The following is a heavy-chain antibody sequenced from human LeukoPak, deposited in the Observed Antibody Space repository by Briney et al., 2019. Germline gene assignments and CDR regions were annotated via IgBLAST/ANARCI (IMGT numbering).Heavy chain of an antibody. J-gene: IGHJ5*02. V-gene: IGHV5-51*01. CDR2: IYPGDSDT. CDR3: ARGSLPNRLWNWFDP. Sequence: GESLKISCKGSGYSFTSYWIGWVRQMPGKGLEWMGIIYPGDSDTRYSPSFQGQVTISADKSISTAYLQWSSLKASDTAMYYCARGSLPNRLWNWFDPWGQGTLVTVSS. CDR1: GYSFTSYW.